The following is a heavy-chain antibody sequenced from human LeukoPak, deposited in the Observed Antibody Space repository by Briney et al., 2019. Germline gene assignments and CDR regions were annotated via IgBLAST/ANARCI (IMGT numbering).Heavy chain of an antibody. CDR1: GFTFSSYG. J-gene: IGHJ4*02. Sequence: PGGSLRLSCAASGFTFSSYGIHWVRQAPGKGLEWVAFIRYDGSNKYYGDSVKGRFTISRDNSKSTVYLYMNSLGGDDTAVYYCAKDLRAAADGTYFDYWGRGTLVTVSS. D-gene: IGHD6-13*01. CDR2: IRYDGSNK. V-gene: IGHV3-30*02. CDR3: AKDLRAAADGTYFDY.